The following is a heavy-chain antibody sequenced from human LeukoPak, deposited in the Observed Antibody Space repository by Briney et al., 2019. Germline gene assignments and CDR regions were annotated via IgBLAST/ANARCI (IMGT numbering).Heavy chain of an antibody. CDR2: IISSGSAI. CDR3: ARRFDS. J-gene: IGHJ4*02. V-gene: IGHV3-48*03. CDR1: GFSISAFE. Sequence: GGSLRLSCTLSGFSISAFEMNWVRQATGKGLEWVLQIISSGSAIYYADSAKGRFTLSRDNAKNSLYLQMSSLRVEDTAVYYCARRFDSWGQGTLVTVSS.